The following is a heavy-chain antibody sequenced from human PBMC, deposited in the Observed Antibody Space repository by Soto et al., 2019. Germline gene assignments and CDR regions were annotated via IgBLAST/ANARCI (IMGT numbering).Heavy chain of an antibody. J-gene: IGHJ5*02. Sequence: LSLTCTVSGGSINSGDYYWTWVRQPPGKGLEWIGYIYYDGNSQHNPSLKSRVTMSIDTSKNQFSLNLSSVTAADTAVYYCARDRRWLPRGPNNWLDLWGQGTQVTVS. D-gene: IGHD5-12*01. CDR3: ARDRRWLPRGPNNWLDL. CDR2: IYYDGNS. V-gene: IGHV4-30-4*01. CDR1: GGSINSGDYY.